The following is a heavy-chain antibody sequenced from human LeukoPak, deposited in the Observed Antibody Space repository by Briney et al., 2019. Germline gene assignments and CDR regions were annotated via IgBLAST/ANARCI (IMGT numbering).Heavy chain of an antibody. Sequence: PGGSLRLSCAASGFTVSNNYISWVRQAPGKGLEWVSVIYSGGSTNYADSVKGRFTISRDNSKNTLYLQMNSLRAEDTAVYYCARANYYDSSGYPRYAFDIWGQGTMVTVSS. CDR1: GFTVSNNY. V-gene: IGHV3-53*01. CDR3: ARANYYDSSGYPRYAFDI. J-gene: IGHJ3*02. D-gene: IGHD3-22*01. CDR2: IYSGGST.